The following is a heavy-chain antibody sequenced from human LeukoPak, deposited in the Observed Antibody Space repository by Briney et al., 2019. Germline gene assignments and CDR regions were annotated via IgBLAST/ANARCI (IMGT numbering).Heavy chain of an antibody. Sequence: SETLSLTCTVSGGSISGYYWSWIRQPAGKGLEWIGRIYTSGSTDHNPSLKSRVTMSVDTSKNHFSLKLNSVTAADTALSYCARMGQDSSGFYRIFDYWGQGTLVTVPS. D-gene: IGHD3-22*01. V-gene: IGHV4-4*07. J-gene: IGHJ4*02. CDR3: ARMGQDSSGFYRIFDY. CDR2: IYTSGST. CDR1: GGSISGYY.